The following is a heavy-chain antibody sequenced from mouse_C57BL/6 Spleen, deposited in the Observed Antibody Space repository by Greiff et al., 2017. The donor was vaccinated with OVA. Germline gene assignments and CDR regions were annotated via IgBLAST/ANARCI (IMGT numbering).Heavy chain of an antibody. J-gene: IGHJ4*01. Sequence: EVQLQQSGPELVKPGASVKISCKASGYTFTDYYMNWVKQSHGKSLEWIGDINPNNGGTSYKQKFKGKATLTVDKSSSTAYMEIRSLTSEDSAVYYCAREGIFITTVVATKDYAMDYWGQGTSVTVSS. CDR3: AREGIFITTVVATKDYAMDY. V-gene: IGHV1-26*01. CDR2: INPNNGGT. CDR1: GYTFTDYY. D-gene: IGHD1-1*01.